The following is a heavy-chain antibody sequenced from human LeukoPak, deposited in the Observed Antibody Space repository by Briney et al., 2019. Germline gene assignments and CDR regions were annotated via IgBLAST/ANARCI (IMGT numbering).Heavy chain of an antibody. J-gene: IGHJ4*02. CDR3: AREFSCGTD. CDR1: GFTFDDYA. CDR2: ISWNSGSI. V-gene: IGHV3-9*03. D-gene: IGHD5-18*01. Sequence: GGSLRLSCAASGFTFDDYAMHWVRQAPGKGLEWVSGISWNSGSIGYADSVKGRLTISRDNAKNSLLLQVNGLRAEDMAVYYCAREFSCGTDWGQGTLVIVSS.